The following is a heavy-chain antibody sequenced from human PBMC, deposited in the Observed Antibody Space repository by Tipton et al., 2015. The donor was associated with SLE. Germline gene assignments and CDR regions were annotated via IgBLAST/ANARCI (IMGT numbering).Heavy chain of an antibody. CDR1: GAYISSQY. V-gene: IGHV4-4*09. CDR3: ARLGPYDSSGFIRGALDL. Sequence: TLSLTCTVSGAYISSQYWAWIRQPPGEGLEWIGHIYTSGDTNYNPSLNNRLTMSVDTSRNQFSLKLSSVTAADTAVYYCARLGPYDSSGFIRGALDLWGQGTRVTVSS. CDR2: IYTSGDT. J-gene: IGHJ3*01. D-gene: IGHD3-22*01.